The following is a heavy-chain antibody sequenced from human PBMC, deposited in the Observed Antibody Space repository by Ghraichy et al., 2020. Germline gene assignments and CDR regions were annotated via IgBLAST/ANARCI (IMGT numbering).Heavy chain of an antibody. CDR1: GFTFSSYG. Sequence: GGSLRLSCAASGFTFSSYGMHWVRQAPGKGLEWVAVISYDGSNKYYVDSVKGRFTISRDNSKNTLYLQMNSLRAEDTAVYYCAKDPHSYDRGYFDLWGRGTLVTVSS. V-gene: IGHV3-30*18. D-gene: IGHD3-22*01. CDR2: ISYDGSNK. CDR3: AKDPHSYDRGYFDL. J-gene: IGHJ2*01.